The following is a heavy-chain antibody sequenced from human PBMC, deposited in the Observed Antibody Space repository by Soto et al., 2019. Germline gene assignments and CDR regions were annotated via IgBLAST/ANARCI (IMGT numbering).Heavy chain of an antibody. CDR1: GXTFSSYW. D-gene: IGHD4-4*01. CDR2: IWYDGSNK. J-gene: IGHJ4*02. Sequence: GSLRLSCAASGXTFSSYWMHWVRQAPGKGLEWVAVIWYDGSNKYYADSVKGRFTISRDNSKNTLYLQMNSLRAEDTAVYYCARALHTFDYWGQGTLVTVSS. V-gene: IGHV3-33*01. CDR3: ARALHTFDY.